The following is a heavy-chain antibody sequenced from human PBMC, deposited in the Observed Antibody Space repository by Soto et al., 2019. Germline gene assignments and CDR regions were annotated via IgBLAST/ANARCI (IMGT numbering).Heavy chain of an antibody. Sequence: QLQLQESGSGLVKPSQTLSLTCAVSGGSISSGGYSGSWIRQPSGKGLEWIGYIYHSGSTYYNPSLKSRVTISVDRSKNQFPLKLSSVTAADTAVYYCARVPDRWGQGTLVTVSS. CDR3: ARVPDR. CDR2: IYHSGST. V-gene: IGHV4-30-2*01. D-gene: IGHD2-2*01. J-gene: IGHJ5*02. CDR1: GGSISSGGYS.